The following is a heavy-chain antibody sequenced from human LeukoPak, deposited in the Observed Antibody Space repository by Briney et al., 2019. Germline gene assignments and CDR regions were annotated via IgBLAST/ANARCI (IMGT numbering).Heavy chain of an antibody. Sequence: GGSLRLSCAASGFTFSSYNMNWVRQAPGKGLEWVSYISSRSSSIYYADSVKGRFTISRDNAKNSLYLQMNSLRAEDTAVYYCARVDSGSYSSFDYWGQGTLVTVSS. V-gene: IGHV3-48*04. CDR1: GFTFSSYN. CDR3: ARVDSGSYSSFDY. J-gene: IGHJ4*02. CDR2: ISSRSSSI. D-gene: IGHD1-26*01.